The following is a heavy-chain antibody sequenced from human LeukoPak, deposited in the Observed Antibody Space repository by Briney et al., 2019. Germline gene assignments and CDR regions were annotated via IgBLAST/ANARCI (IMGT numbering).Heavy chain of an antibody. V-gene: IGHV4-30-4*01. CDR1: GGSISSGDYY. CDR3: ARVPDYYGSGSYPTYNWFDP. Sequence: SETLSLTCTVSGGSISSGDYYWSWIRQPPGKGLEWIGYIYYSGSTYYNPSLKSRVTISEDTSRNQFSLKLSSVTAADTAVYYCARVPDYYGSGSYPTYNWFDPWGQGTLVTVSS. CDR2: IYYSGST. J-gene: IGHJ5*02. D-gene: IGHD3-10*01.